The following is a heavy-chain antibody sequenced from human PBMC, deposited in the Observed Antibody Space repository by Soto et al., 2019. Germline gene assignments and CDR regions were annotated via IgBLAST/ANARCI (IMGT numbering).Heavy chain of an antibody. V-gene: IGHV3-33*01. Sequence: GGSLRLSCAASGFTFSSYGMHWVRQAPGKGLEWVAVIWYDGSNKYYADSVKGRFTISRDNSKNTLYLQMNSLRAEDTAVYYCAREPDGDDSSGYYDYWGQGTLVPVSS. CDR2: IWYDGSNK. D-gene: IGHD3-22*01. CDR3: AREPDGDDSSGYYDY. J-gene: IGHJ4*02. CDR1: GFTFSSYG.